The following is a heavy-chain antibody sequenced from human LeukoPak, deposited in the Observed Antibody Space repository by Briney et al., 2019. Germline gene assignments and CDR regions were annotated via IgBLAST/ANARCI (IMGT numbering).Heavy chain of an antibody. CDR2: IYTSGST. Sequence: PSETLSLTCTVSGGSISSGSYYWSWIRQPAGKGLEWIGRIYTSGSTNYNPSLKSRVTISVDTSKNQFSLKLSSVTAADTAVYYCARDKYYYYYMDVWGKGTTVTISS. CDR1: GGSISSGSYY. V-gene: IGHV4-61*02. CDR3: ARDKYYYYYMDV. J-gene: IGHJ6*03.